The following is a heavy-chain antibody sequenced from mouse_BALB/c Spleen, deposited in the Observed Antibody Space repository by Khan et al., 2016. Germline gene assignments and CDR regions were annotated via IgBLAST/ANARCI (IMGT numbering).Heavy chain of an antibody. CDR3: ARGVTGTSGFAY. D-gene: IGHD4-1*01. Sequence: QVQLQQSGAELVRPGTSVKVSCKASGYAFTNYLIEWVKQRPGQGLEWIGVINPGSGGTNYNEKFKGKATLTADKSSSTAYMQLSSLTSDDSAVYSCARGVTGTSGFAYWGQGTLVTVSA. CDR1: GYAFTNYL. CDR2: INPGSGGT. V-gene: IGHV1-54*01. J-gene: IGHJ3*01.